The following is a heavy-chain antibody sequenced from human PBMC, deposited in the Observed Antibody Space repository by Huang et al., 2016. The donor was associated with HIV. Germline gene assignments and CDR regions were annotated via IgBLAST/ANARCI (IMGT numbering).Heavy chain of an antibody. J-gene: IGHJ6*02. D-gene: IGHD3-3*01. Sequence: QMQLQQRGAGLLKTSETLSLTCGVSGGAFTSNYLTWIRQDPGKGLDWIGEVNASRATNYTPSLNGRVTISLDKSNRELSLSLRSVTAADTAVYYCARQWTILEWLLGLDVWGQGTTVIVSS. V-gene: IGHV4-34*02. CDR1: GGAFTSNY. CDR3: ARQWTILEWLLGLDV. CDR2: VNASRAT.